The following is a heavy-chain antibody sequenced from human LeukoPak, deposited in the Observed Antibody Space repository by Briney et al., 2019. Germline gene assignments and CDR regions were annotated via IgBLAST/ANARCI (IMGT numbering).Heavy chain of an antibody. CDR3: AKGQLGSGWYAFDY. CDR2: ISWNSGSI. CDR1: GFTFDDYA. V-gene: IGHV3-9*01. D-gene: IGHD6-19*01. Sequence: GRSLRLSCAASGFTFDDYAMHWVRQAPGKGLEWVSGISWNSGSIGYADSVKGRFTISRDNAKNSLYLQMNSLRAEDTALYYCAKGQLGSGWYAFDYWGQGTLVTVSS. J-gene: IGHJ4*02.